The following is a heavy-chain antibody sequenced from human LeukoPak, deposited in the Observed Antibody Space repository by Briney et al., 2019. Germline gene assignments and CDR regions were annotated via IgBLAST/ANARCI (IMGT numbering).Heavy chain of an antibody. V-gene: IGHV4-59*08. D-gene: IGHD4-11*01. CDR3: ARNLQYYYYGMDV. J-gene: IGHJ6*02. CDR2: ICYSGST. Sequence: PSETLSLTCTVSGGSISSYYWSWIRQPPGKGLEWIGYICYSGSTSYNPSLKSRVTISVDTSKNQFSLKLSSVTAADTAVYYCARNLQYYYYGMDVWGQGTTVTVSS. CDR1: GGSISSYY.